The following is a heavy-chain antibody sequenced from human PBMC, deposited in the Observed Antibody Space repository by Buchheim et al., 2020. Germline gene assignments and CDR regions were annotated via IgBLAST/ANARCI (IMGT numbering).Heavy chain of an antibody. CDR1: GGTFSSYA. J-gene: IGHJ6*02. CDR3: ARDPTAMAQYYYYGMDV. CDR2: IIPILGIA. V-gene: IGHV1-69*04. D-gene: IGHD5-18*01. Sequence: QVQLVQSGAEVKKPGSSVKVSCKASGGTFSSYAISWVRQAPGQGLEWMGRIIPILGIANYAQKFQGRVTITADQSTSTAYMELSSLRSEDTAVYYCARDPTAMAQYYYYGMDVWGQGTT.